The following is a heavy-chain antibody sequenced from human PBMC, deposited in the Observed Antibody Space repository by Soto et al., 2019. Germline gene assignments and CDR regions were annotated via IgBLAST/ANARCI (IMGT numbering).Heavy chain of an antibody. V-gene: IGHV1-18*01. CDR1: GYTFTSYG. Sequence: QVQLVQSGAEVKKPGASVQVSCKASGYTFTSYGISWVRQAPGQGLEWMGWISAYNGNTNYAQKLQGRVTMTTDTSTSTAYMELRSLSSDDTAVYYCARDSIVVVSALGIDYWGQGTLVTVSS. CDR3: ARDSIVVVSALGIDY. J-gene: IGHJ4*02. D-gene: IGHD2-21*02. CDR2: ISAYNGNT.